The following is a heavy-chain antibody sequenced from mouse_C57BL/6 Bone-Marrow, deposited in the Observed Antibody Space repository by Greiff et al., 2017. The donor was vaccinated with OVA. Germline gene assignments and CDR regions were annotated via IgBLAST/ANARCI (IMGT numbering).Heavy chain of an antibody. CDR1: GYTFTDYE. CDR2: IDPETGGT. Sequence: LVESGAELVRPGASVTLSCKASGYTFTDYEMHWVKQTPVHGLEWIGAIDPETGGTAYNQKFKGKAILTADKSSSTAYMELRSLTSEDSAVYYCTGWGGYDVGYFDVWGTGTTVTVSS. J-gene: IGHJ1*03. D-gene: IGHD2-2*01. V-gene: IGHV1-15*01. CDR3: TGWGGYDVGYFDV.